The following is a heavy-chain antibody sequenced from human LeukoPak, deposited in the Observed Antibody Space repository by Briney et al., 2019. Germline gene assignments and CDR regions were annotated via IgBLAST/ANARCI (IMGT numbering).Heavy chain of an antibody. CDR3: TRAPGGYLDY. CDR1: GGSNSSGSYY. J-gene: IGHJ4*02. V-gene: IGHV4-61*02. Sequence: SQTLSLTCTVSGGSNSSGSYYWSWIRQPAGKGLEWIGRIYTSGSTNYNPSLKSRVTISVDTSKNQFSLKLSSVTAADTAVYYCTRAPGGYLDYWGQGTLVTVSS. CDR2: IYTSGST. D-gene: IGHD3-16*01.